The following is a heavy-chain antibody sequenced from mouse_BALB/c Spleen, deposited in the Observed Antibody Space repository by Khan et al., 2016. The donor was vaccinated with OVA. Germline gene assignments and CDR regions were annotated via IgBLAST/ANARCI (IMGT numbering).Heavy chain of an antibody. J-gene: IGHJ2*01. CDR1: GFTFNNYG. Sequence: VELVESGGGLVQPGGSRKLSCAASGFTFNNYGMHWVRQAPEKGLEWVAYISGDSNTIYYVDSVKGRFTISRDNPKNTLFLQMTSLMSEDTAMYYCATSYFYGYYFDYWGPGTTLTVS. CDR2: ISGDSNTI. CDR3: ATSYFYGYYFDY. V-gene: IGHV5-17*02. D-gene: IGHD1-1*01.